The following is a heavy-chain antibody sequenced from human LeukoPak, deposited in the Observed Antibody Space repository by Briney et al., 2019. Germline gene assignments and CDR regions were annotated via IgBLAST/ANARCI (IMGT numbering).Heavy chain of an antibody. J-gene: IGHJ5*02. V-gene: IGHV4-39*07. CDR2: INHSGRT. Sequence: SETLSLTCTVSGGSVSSDNYYWSWIRQPPGKGLESIAEINHSGRTIYNPSLRSRVTISVDTSKNQFSLKLSSVTAADTAMYYCAREGDTTVRWLDPWGQGILVTVSS. D-gene: IGHD1-1*01. CDR3: AREGDTTVRWLDP. CDR1: GGSVSSDNYY.